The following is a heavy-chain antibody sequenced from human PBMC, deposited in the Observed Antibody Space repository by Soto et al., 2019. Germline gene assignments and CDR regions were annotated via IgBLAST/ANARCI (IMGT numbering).Heavy chain of an antibody. J-gene: IGHJ4*02. Sequence: SVKVSCKASGFTFTSSAVQWVRQARGQRLEWIGWIVVGSGNTNYAQKFQERVTITRDMSTSTAYMELSGLRSEDTAVYYCAADLDYYDSSGYSYRYDYWGQGTLVTVSS. CDR1: GFTFTSSA. V-gene: IGHV1-58*01. CDR2: IVVGSGNT. CDR3: AADLDYYDSSGYSYRYDY. D-gene: IGHD3-22*01.